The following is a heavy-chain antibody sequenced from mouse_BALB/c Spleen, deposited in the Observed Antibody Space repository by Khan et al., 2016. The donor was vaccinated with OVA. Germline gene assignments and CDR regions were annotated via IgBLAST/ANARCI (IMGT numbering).Heavy chain of an antibody. CDR1: GYTFTSYW. Sequence: EVQLQESGTVLARPGASVKMSCKASGYTFTSYWMHWVKQRPGQGLEWIGGIFPGNNDTNYNQKIKGRAKLTAVTSASTANMELNSLTNEDSAVYYCTRAGYGVFAYWGQGTLVTVAA. J-gene: IGHJ3*01. V-gene: IGHV1-5*01. D-gene: IGHD1-1*01. CDR2: IFPGNNDT. CDR3: TRAGYGVFAY.